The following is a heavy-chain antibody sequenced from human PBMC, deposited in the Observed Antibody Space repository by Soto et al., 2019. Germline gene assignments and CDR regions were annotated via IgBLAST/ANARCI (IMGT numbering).Heavy chain of an antibody. CDR2: IYYRGST. Sequence: QVQLQESGPGLVKPSETLSLTCTVSGGSISSYYWSWIRQPPGKGLEWIGYIYYRGSTNYNPSLKSRVTISVDTSKTQFSLKLSSVTAADTAVYYCARASRSAKIDYWGQGTLVTVSS. V-gene: IGHV4-59*01. CDR1: GGSISSYY. CDR3: ARASRSAKIDY. D-gene: IGHD6-6*01. J-gene: IGHJ4*02.